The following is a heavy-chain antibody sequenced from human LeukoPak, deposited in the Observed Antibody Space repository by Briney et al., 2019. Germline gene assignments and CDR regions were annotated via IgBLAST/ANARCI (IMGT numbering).Heavy chain of an antibody. Sequence: SETLSLTCTVSGGSISSSSYYWGWIRQPPGKGMEWVGTIYYTGSTYYNPSLKSRVTISVDTSKNQCSLKLSSVTAADTAVYYCARRRGWYPVDYWGQGTLVTVSS. CDR3: ARRRGWYPVDY. D-gene: IGHD6-19*01. CDR1: GGSISSSSYY. V-gene: IGHV4-39*01. CDR2: IYYTGST. J-gene: IGHJ4*02.